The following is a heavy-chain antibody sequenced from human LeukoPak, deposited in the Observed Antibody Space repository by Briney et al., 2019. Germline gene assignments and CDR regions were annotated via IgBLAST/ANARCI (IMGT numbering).Heavy chain of an antibody. V-gene: IGHV3-20*04. CDR2: IKWDGDGT. J-gene: IGHJ4*02. Sequence: GGSLRLSCAVSGFTFDDYGMSWVRQAPGKGLEWVSGIKWDGDGTGYADSVRGRFTISRDNAKKSLYLQMNSLRAEDTALYYCARDQSPAYYYDSSGLYFDSWGQGTLVTVSS. CDR1: GFTFDDYG. CDR3: ARDQSPAYYYDSSGLYFDS. D-gene: IGHD3-22*01.